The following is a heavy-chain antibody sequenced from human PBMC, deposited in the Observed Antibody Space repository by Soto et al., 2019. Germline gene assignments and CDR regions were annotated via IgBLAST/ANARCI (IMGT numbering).Heavy chain of an antibody. Sequence: QVQLVESGGGVVQPGRSLRLSCAASGFIFSNYVIHWVRQAPGKGRARVAVISNDGNNKYYAVSVEGRFTISRDNSNTTVSLQMNTLSGEDTAIYYCVREPEDYVQRFDYWGQGTLVTVSS. J-gene: IGHJ4*02. CDR3: VREPEDYVQRFDY. CDR2: ISNDGNNK. V-gene: IGHV3-30-3*01. CDR1: GFIFSNYV. D-gene: IGHD1-1*01.